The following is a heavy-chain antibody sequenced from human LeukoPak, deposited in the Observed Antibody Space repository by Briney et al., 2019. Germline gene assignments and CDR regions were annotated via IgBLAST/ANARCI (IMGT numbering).Heavy chain of an antibody. CDR1: GFTFSSYG. D-gene: IGHD6-13*01. Sequence: GRSLRLSCAASGFTFSSYGMHWVRQAPGKGLEWVAVISYDGSNKYYADSVKGRFTISRDNSKNTLYLQMNSLRAEDTAVYYCAKSREYSSSCPGDYWGQGTLVTVSS. CDR3: AKSREYSSSCPGDY. J-gene: IGHJ4*02. V-gene: IGHV3-30*18. CDR2: ISYDGSNK.